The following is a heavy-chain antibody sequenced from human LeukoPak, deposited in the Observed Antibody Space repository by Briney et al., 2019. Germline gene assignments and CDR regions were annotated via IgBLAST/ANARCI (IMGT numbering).Heavy chain of an antibody. CDR2: INHSGST. Sequence: SETLSLTCAVYGGSFSGYYWSWIRQPPGKGLEWIGEINHSGSTNYNPSLKSRVTISVDTSKNQFSLQLSSVTAADTAVYYCRGVRFGELFDYWGQGTLATVSS. CDR3: RGVRFGELFDY. J-gene: IGHJ4*02. CDR1: GGSFSGYY. V-gene: IGHV4-34*03. D-gene: IGHD3-10*01.